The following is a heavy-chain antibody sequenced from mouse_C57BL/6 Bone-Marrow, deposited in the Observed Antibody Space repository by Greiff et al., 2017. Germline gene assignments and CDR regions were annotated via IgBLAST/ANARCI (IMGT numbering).Heavy chain of an antibody. Sequence: EVQLVESGGGLVKPGGSLKLSCAASGFTFSDYGMHWVRQAPEKGLEWVAYISSGSSTIYYADTVKGRFTISRDNVKTPLFLQMTSLRSEDTAMYYCARPYFDYWGQGTTLTVSS. J-gene: IGHJ2*01. CDR3: ARPYFDY. CDR1: GFTFSDYG. CDR2: ISSGSSTI. V-gene: IGHV5-17*01.